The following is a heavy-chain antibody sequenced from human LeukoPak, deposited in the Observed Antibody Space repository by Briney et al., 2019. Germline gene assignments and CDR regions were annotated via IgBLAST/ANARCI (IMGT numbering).Heavy chain of an antibody. CDR2: IKPSAGST. V-gene: IGHV1-46*01. CDR3: ARVTAAGPKFFEY. J-gene: IGHJ4*02. D-gene: IGHD6-13*01. Sequence: ASVKVSCKASGYTFTSHYMHWVRQAPGQGLEWMGIIKPSAGSTSYAQKFQGRVTMTRDTSTSTAYMELSSLRSEDTAVYYCARVTAAGPKFFEYWGQGTLVTVSS. CDR1: GYTFTSHY.